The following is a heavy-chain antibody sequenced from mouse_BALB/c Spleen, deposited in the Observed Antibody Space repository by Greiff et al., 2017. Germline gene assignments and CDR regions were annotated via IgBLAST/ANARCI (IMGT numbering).Heavy chain of an antibody. CDR2: IDPENGNT. J-gene: IGHJ3*01. CDR1: GFNITDYY. Sequence: VQLQQSGAELVRPGALVKLSCKASGFNITDYYMHWVKQRPEQGLEWIGWIDPENGNTIYDPKFQGKASITADTSSNTAYLQLSSLTSEDTAVYYCAVLYYGSSYGAYWGQGTLVTVSA. V-gene: IGHV14-1*02. D-gene: IGHD1-1*01. CDR3: AVLYYGSSYGAY.